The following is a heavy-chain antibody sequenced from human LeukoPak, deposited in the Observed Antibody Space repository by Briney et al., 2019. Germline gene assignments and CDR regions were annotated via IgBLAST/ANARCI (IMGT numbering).Heavy chain of an antibody. V-gene: IGHV3-9*01. CDR2: ISWQSRTR. Sequence: GGSLRLSCVASGFFFYDYGMHWVRQVPGKGLEWVSGISWQSRTRKYADSVRGRFTISRDNAKNSLYLQMNSLRAEDTAVYYCAREWQLEDWGQGTLVTVSS. D-gene: IGHD6-6*01. CDR1: GFFFYDYG. J-gene: IGHJ4*02. CDR3: AREWQLED.